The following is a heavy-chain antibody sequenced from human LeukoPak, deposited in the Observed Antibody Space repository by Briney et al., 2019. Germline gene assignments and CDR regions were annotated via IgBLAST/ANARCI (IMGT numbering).Heavy chain of an antibody. Sequence: GGSLRLSCAASGFTFSSYAMSWVRQAPGKGLEWVSAISGSGSSTYYADSVKGRFTISRDNSKNTLYLQMNSLRAEDTAVYYCAKVPTYYYDSSGYYYFDYRGQGTLVTVSS. CDR3: AKVPTYYYDSSGYYYFDY. V-gene: IGHV3-23*01. CDR1: GFTFSSYA. D-gene: IGHD3-22*01. J-gene: IGHJ4*02. CDR2: ISGSGSST.